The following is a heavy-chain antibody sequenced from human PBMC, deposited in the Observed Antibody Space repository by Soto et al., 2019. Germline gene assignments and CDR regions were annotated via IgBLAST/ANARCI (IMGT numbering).Heavy chain of an antibody. CDR3: ARDKSGPADY. Sequence: GGSLRLSCAASGFTFASYWLHWVRQVPGKGLVWVSRINSDGSDTRYADSVKGRFTISRDNDKKTVYLQMNSMRAEATAVYYCARDKSGPADYWGQGTLVTVSS. CDR1: GFTFASYW. J-gene: IGHJ4*02. V-gene: IGHV3-74*01. CDR2: INSDGSDT. D-gene: IGHD5-12*01.